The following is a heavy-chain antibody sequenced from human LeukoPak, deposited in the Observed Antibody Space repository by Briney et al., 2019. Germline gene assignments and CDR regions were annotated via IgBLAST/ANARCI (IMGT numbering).Heavy chain of an antibody. Sequence: SVKVSCKASGYTFTGYYMHWVRQAPGQGLEWMGWINPHSGGTNYAQKFQGGVTMTRDTSITTAYMELSSLRSDDTAVSYCARDVGEYCSSTNCYASHYWGQGTLVTVSS. CDR3: ARDVGEYCSSTNCYASHY. CDR1: GYTFTGYY. CDR2: INPHSGGT. D-gene: IGHD2-2*01. V-gene: IGHV1-2*02. J-gene: IGHJ4*02.